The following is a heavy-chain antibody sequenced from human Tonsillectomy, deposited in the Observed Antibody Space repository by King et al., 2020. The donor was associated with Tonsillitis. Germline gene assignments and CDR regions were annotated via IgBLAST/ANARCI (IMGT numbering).Heavy chain of an antibody. CDR2: INHSGST. CDR3: ARGGYTYAYRNDAFDI. Sequence: VQLQQWGAGLLKPSETLSLTCAVYGGSFSGYYWSWIRQSPGKGLEWIGEINHSGSTNYNPSLKSRVTISVDTSKNHFSLKQGSVTAADTAGYYCARGGYTYAYRNDAFDIWGQGTMVTVSS. V-gene: IGHV4-34*01. J-gene: IGHJ3*02. CDR1: GGSFSGYY. D-gene: IGHD3-16*01.